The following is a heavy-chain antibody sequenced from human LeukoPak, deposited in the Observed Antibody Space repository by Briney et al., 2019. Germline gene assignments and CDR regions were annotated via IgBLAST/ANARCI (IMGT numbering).Heavy chain of an antibody. CDR3: ARDPHCTNGVCYTYYYYGMDV. J-gene: IGHJ6*02. D-gene: IGHD2-8*01. Sequence: PSETLSLTCTVSGGSISSSSYYWSWIRQPAGKGLEWIGRIYTSGSTNYNPSLKSRVTMSVDTSKNQFSLKLSSVTAADTAVYYCARDPHCTNGVCYTYYYYGMDVWGQGTTVTVSS. CDR2: IYTSGST. CDR1: GGSISSSSYY. V-gene: IGHV4-61*02.